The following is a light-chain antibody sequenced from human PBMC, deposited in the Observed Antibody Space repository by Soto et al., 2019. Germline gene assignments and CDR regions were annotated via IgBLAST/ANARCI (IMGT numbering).Light chain of an antibody. CDR3: QQHDKWPFT. CDR1: QSVSSN. J-gene: IGKJ2*01. CDR2: GAS. Sequence: EIVMTQSPATLSVSPGERATLSCRASQSVSSNLAWYQQKPGQAPRLLIYGASTRATGIPARLSGSGSGTEFTLTISRLQSEDFAVYYWQQHDKWPFTFGQGTKLDIK. V-gene: IGKV3-15*01.